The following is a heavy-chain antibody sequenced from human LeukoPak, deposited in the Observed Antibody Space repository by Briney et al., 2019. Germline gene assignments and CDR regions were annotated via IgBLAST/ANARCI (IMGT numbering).Heavy chain of an antibody. J-gene: IGHJ4*02. Sequence: GGSLRLSCAASGFTFSSYAMSWVRQAPGKGLEWVSVISGSGGSTYYADSVQGRFTISRDNSKNTLYLQMNSLRAEDTAVYYCAKYDYYDSSGYLDYWGQGTLVTVSS. D-gene: IGHD3-22*01. CDR3: AKYDYYDSSGYLDY. CDR1: GFTFSSYA. CDR2: ISGSGGST. V-gene: IGHV3-23*01.